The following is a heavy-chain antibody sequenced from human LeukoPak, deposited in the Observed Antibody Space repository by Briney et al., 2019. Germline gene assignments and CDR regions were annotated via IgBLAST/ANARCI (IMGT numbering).Heavy chain of an antibody. CDR1: GFTFSSYS. CDR2: ISSSSSTI. J-gene: IGHJ4*02. V-gene: IGHV3-48*01. CDR3: AAPIWFPRV. D-gene: IGHD3-10*01. Sequence: GGSLRLSCAASGFTFSSYSMNWVRQAPGKGLEWVSYISSSSSTIYYADSVKGRFTISRDNAKNSLYLQMNSLRAEDTAVYYCAAPIWFPRVGGQGTLVTVSS.